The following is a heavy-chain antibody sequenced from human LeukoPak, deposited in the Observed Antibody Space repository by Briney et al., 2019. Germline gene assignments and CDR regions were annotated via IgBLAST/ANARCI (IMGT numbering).Heavy chain of an antibody. V-gene: IGHV3-21*01. CDR3: ARVTGYSYGLRYFDY. J-gene: IGHJ4*02. CDR2: ISSSSSYI. Sequence: GGSLRLSCAASGFTFSSYSMNWVRQAPGEGLEWVSSISSSSSYIYYADSVKGRFTISRDNAKNSLYLQMNSLRAEDTAVYYCARVTGYSYGLRYFDYWGQGTLVTVSS. CDR1: GFTFSSYS. D-gene: IGHD5-18*01.